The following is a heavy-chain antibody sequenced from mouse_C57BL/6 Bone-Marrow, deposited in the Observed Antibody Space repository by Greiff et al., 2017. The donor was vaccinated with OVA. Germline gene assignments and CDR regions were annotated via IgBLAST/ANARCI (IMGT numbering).Heavy chain of an antibody. D-gene: IGHD2-14*01. J-gene: IGHJ2*01. CDR1: GFTFSDYG. CDR2: ISSGSSTI. Sequence: DVKLVESGGGLVKPGGSLKLSCAASGFTFSDYGMHWVRQAPEKGLEWVAYISSGSSTIYYADTVKGRFTISRDNAKNTLFLQMTSLRSEDTAMYYCARAVRRGCYIAYWGRGTTLTVSA. CDR3: ARAVRRGCYIAY. V-gene: IGHV5-17*01.